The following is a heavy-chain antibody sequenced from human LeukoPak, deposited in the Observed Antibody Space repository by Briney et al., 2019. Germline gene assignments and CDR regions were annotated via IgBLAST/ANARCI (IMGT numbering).Heavy chain of an antibody. V-gene: IGHV4-39*01. CDR3: ARRLGYDFWSGYHPDNWFDP. J-gene: IGHJ5*02. CDR1: GGSISSSSYY. Sequence: SETLSLTCTVSGGSISSSSYYWGWIRQPPGKGLEWIGSIYYSGSTYYNPSLKSRVTISVDTSKNQFPLKLSSVTAADTAVYYCARRLGYDFWSGYHPDNWFDPWGQGTLVTVSS. D-gene: IGHD3-3*01. CDR2: IYYSGST.